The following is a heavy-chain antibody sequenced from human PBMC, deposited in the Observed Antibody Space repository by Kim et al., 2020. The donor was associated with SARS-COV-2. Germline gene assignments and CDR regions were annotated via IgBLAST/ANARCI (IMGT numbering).Heavy chain of an antibody. CDR3: ARRREEVAAGIVYYYYYYMDV. J-gene: IGHJ6*03. CDR1: GGSISSSSYY. D-gene: IGHD6-13*01. Sequence: SETLSLTCTVSGGSISSSSYYWGWIRQPPGKGLEWIGSIYYSGSTYYNPSIKSRVTISVDTSKNQFSLKLSSVTAADTAVYYCARRREEVAAGIVYYYYYYMDVWGKGTTVTVSS. V-gene: IGHV4-39*01. CDR2: IYYSGST.